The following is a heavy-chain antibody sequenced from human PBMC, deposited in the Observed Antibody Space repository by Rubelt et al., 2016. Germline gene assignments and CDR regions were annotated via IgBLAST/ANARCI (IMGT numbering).Heavy chain of an antibody. CDR1: GGSISISSYY. D-gene: IGHD5-18*01. CDR2: VYYSGST. CDR3: ARGRDTAMGYYYYGMDV. Sequence: QLQLQESGPRLVKSSETLSLTCTVSGGSISISSYYWSWIRQPPGKGLEWIGSVYYSGSTYCNPSLKSRVTISADTSKKHFSLKLNSVTAADTAVYYCARGRDTAMGYYYYGMDVWGQGTLVTVSS. V-gene: IGHV4-39*07. J-gene: IGHJ6*02.